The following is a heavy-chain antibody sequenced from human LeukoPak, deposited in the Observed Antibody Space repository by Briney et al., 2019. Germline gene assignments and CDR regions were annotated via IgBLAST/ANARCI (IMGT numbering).Heavy chain of an antibody. CDR2: IYPGDSDT. CDR1: GYSFTSYW. J-gene: IGHJ4*02. D-gene: IGHD2-15*01. V-gene: IGHV5-51*01. CDR3: ARLGSLVGYCSGGSRYDRRGPFDY. Sequence: GESLKISCKGSGYSFTSYWIGWVRQMPGKGLEWMGIIYPGDSDTRYSPSFQGQVTISADKSISTAYLQWSSLKASDTAMYYCARLGSLVGYCSGGSRYDRRGPFDYWGQGTLVTVSS.